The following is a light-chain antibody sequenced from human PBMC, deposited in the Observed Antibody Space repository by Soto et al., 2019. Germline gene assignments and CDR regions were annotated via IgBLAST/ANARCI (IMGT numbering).Light chain of an antibody. J-gene: IGKJ2*01. CDR2: GAS. CDR1: QSVSNNY. V-gene: IGKV3-20*01. Sequence: EIVLTQSPGTLSSSPGERATLSCRASQSVSNNYLAWYQQKPGQAPRLLIFGASIRATGIPDRFSGSGSGTDFTLTISRLEPDDFAVFYCHQYDGAPHTFGQGTKVEIK. CDR3: HQYDGAPHT.